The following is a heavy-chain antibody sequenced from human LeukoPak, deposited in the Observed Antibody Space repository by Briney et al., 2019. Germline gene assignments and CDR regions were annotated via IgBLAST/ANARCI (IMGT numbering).Heavy chain of an antibody. Sequence: GGVLEISCKGSGYSFITYWIGWVRQLPGKGLEWMGIIYPGDSDTRYSPSFQGQVTISADKSISTAYLQWSSLKASDTAMYYCARRQTSGAVGMDVWGQGTTVTVSS. J-gene: IGHJ6*02. CDR2: IYPGDSDT. V-gene: IGHV5-51*01. D-gene: IGHD6-19*01. CDR3: ARRQTSGAVGMDV. CDR1: GYSFITYW.